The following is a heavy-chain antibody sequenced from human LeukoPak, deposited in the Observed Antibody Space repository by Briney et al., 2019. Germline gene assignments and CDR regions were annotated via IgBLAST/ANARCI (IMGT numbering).Heavy chain of an antibody. D-gene: IGHD2-2*01. CDR2: INPSGGST. CDR3: ARGVGYCSSTSCYAYNWFDP. CDR1: GYTFTSYY. V-gene: IGHV1-46*01. Sequence: ASVKVSCKASGYTFTSYYMHWVRQAPGQGLEWMGIINPSGGSTSYAQKFQGRVTMTRDTSTSTVYMELSSLRSEDTAVYYCARGVGYCSSTSCYAYNWFDPWGQGTLVTVSS. J-gene: IGHJ5*02.